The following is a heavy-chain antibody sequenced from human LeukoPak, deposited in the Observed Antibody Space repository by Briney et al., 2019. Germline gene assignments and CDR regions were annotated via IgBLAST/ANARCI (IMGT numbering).Heavy chain of an antibody. CDR1: GGTFSSYA. J-gene: IGHJ6*03. V-gene: IGHV1-69*05. Sequence: SVKVSCKASGGTFSSYAISWVRQAPGQGLEWMGRIIPIFGTANYAQKFQGRVTITTDESTSTAYMELSSLRSEDTAVYYCAGGARLKNYGGNYYYYMDVWGKGTTVTVSS. CDR2: IIPIFGTA. CDR3: AGGARLKNYGGNYYYYMDV. D-gene: IGHD2-21*01.